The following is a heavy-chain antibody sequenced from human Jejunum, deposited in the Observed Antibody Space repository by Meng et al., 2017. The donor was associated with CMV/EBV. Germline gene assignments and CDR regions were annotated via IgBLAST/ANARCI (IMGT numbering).Heavy chain of an antibody. D-gene: IGHD5-18*01. CDR3: AKLDTAMANYYQYYYGMDV. V-gene: IGHV3-30*02. CDR1: SYG. J-gene: IGHJ6*02. CDR2: LNYKGNNK. Sequence: SYGMHWVRQAPGKGLEWVAFLNYKGNNKYYADSVEGRFTISRDNSKNTLYLQMNSLRTEDTAVYYCAKLDTAMANYYQYYYGMDVWGQGTTVTVSS.